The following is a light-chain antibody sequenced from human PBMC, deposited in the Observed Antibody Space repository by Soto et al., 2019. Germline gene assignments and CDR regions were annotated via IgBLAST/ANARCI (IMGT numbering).Light chain of an antibody. CDR3: QQYDNWPLT. CDR1: QTVTSN. CDR2: GAS. J-gene: IGKJ4*01. Sequence: EIVLTQSPGTLSSSPGERATLSCRASQTVTSNYLAWYQQKPGQAPRFLIYGASTRATGIPARFSGSGSGTEFTLTISSLQSEDFAGYCCQQYDNWPLTFGGGAKV. V-gene: IGKV3-15*01.